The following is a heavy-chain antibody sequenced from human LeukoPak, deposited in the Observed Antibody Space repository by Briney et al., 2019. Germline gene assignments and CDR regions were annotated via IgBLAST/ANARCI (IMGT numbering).Heavy chain of an antibody. V-gene: IGHV4-59*01. D-gene: IGHD6-19*01. CDR1: GGSISSYY. CDR3: ARGRITAVAGYHFDY. J-gene: IGHJ4*02. Sequence: SETLCLTCTVSGGSISSYYWSWIRQPPGKGLEWIGYIYYSGSTNYNPSLKSRVTISVDTSKNQFSLKLSSVTAADTAVYYCARGRITAVAGYHFDYWGQGTLVTVSS. CDR2: IYYSGST.